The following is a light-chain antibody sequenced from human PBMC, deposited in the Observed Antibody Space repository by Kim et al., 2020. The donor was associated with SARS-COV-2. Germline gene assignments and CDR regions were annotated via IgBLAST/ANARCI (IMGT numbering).Light chain of an antibody. CDR1: QSVSSN. V-gene: IGKV3-15*01. CDR2: GAS. CDR3: QQYNNWHSIT. J-gene: IGKJ5*01. Sequence: EIVMTQSPATLSVSPGERATLSCRASQSVSSNLAWYQQKPGQAPRLLIYGASTRATGIPARFSGSRSETEFTPTISSLQSEDFAVYYCQQYNNWHSITFGQGTRLEIK.